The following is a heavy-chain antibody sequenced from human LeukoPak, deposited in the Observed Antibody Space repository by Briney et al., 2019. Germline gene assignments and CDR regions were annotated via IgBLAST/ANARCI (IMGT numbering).Heavy chain of an antibody. CDR1: GGSISSSSYY. CDR3: ARVDRIAAAGFY. D-gene: IGHD6-13*01. J-gene: IGHJ4*02. CDR2: IYYSGST. V-gene: IGHV4-39*07. Sequence: SETLALSCTVSGGSISSSSYYWGWIRQPPGKGLEWIGSIYYSGSTYYNPSLKSRVTISVDTSKNQFSLKLSSVTAADTAVYYCARVDRIAAAGFYWGQGTLVTVSS.